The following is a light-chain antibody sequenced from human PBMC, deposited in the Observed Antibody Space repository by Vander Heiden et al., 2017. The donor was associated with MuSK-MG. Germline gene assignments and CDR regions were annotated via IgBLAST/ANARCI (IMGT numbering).Light chain of an antibody. Sequence: EILLTQSPATLSLSPGERATLSCRASQSVSIFLAWYQQKPGQAPRLLIYDAYKRDTGIQARFSGSRAGTDFTLTSSSRETEDFAGYDCQQRSLWTVGQGTKVE. CDR2: DAY. CDR1: QSVSIF. V-gene: IGKV3-11*01. CDR3: QQRSLWT. J-gene: IGKJ1*01.